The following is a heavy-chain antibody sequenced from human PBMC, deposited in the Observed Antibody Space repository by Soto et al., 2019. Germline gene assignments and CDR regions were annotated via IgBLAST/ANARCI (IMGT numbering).Heavy chain of an antibody. CDR3: AASIFYYGMDV. CDR2: IYPGDSDT. V-gene: IGHV5-51*01. CDR1: GYTFTNYW. Sequence: GESLKLSCKGSGYTFTNYWIGCVLQMPGKGLEWMGIIYPGDSDTKYNPSFQGQVTISADKSITTTYLQWSSLKASDTAIYYCAASIFYYGMDVWGQGTTVTVSS. J-gene: IGHJ6*02.